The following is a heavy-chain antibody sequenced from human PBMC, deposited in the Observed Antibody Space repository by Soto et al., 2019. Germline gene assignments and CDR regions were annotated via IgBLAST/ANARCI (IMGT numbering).Heavy chain of an antibody. J-gene: IGHJ5*02. D-gene: IGHD6-19*01. Sequence: QVVESGGGLVKPGGSLRLSCAASGFIFGDSCMSWIRQAPGKGLEWVAYISSTSSYTDYADSVKGRFTISRDNAKNSLYLQMNSLRAADTAVDYCARDPNSSGDGWFDPWGQGTLVTVSS. CDR3: ARDPNSSGDGWFDP. V-gene: IGHV3-11*05. CDR1: GFIFGDSC. CDR2: ISSTSSYT.